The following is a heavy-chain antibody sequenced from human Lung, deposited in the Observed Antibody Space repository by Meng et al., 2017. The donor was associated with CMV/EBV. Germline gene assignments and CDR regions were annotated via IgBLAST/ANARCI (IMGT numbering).Heavy chain of an antibody. J-gene: IGHJ2*01. CDR2: IYPGDSDT. CDR3: ARRPMATTYWYFDL. D-gene: IGHD5-24*01. V-gene: IGHV5-51*01. Sequence: ESLKISXKGSGYSFTSYWIGWVRQMPGKGLECMGIIYPGDSDTRYSPSFQGQVTISADKSISTAYLQWSSLKASDTAMYYCARRPMATTYWYFDLWGRGTLVTVSS. CDR1: GYSFTSYW.